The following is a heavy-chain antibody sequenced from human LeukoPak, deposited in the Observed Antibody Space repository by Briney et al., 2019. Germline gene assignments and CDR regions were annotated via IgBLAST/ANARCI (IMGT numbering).Heavy chain of an antibody. J-gene: IGHJ5*02. V-gene: IGHV3-20*04. Sequence: GGSLRLSCAASGFTFDDYGMSWVRQAPGKGLEWVSGINWNGGGTGYADSVKGRFTISRDNAKTSLYLQMNSLRAEDTALYYCARDQGGYQMLASFDPWGQGTLVTVSS. CDR3: ARDQGGYQMLASFDP. D-gene: IGHD6-19*01. CDR2: INWNGGGT. CDR1: GFTFDDYG.